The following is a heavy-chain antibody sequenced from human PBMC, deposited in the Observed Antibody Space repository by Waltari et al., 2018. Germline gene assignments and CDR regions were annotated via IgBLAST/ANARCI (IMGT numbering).Heavy chain of an antibody. CDR2: IYYSGST. CDR3: AREVVATTSIDY. D-gene: IGHD5-12*01. CDR1: GGSISSSSYS. Sequence: QLQLQESGPGLVKPSETLSLTCTVSGGSISSSSYSWGWIRQPPGKGLEWIGSIYYSGSTYYNPSLKSRVTISVDTSKNQFSLKLSSVTAADTAVYYCAREVVATTSIDYWGQGTLVTVSS. J-gene: IGHJ4*02. V-gene: IGHV4-39*07.